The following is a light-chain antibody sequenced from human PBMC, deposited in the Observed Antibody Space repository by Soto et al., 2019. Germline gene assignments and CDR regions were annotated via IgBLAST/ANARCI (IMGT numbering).Light chain of an antibody. CDR3: SSYTSSSKV. J-gene: IGLJ1*01. CDR2: DVS. V-gene: IGLV2-14*01. CDR1: SSDVGGYNY. Sequence: QSALTQPASVSGSPGQPITISCTGTSSDVGGYNYVSWYQQHPGKAPKLMIYDVSNRPSGVSNRFSGSKSGNTASLTLSGLQAENEADYYCSSYTSSSKVFGTGTKVPVL.